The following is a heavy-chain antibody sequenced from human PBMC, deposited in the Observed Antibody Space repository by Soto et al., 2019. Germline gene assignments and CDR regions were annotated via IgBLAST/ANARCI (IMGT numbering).Heavy chain of an antibody. CDR3: AKALYPHSSGFLRSEGYYYGMDV. J-gene: IGHJ6*02. V-gene: IGHV3-23*01. CDR2: ISGSGGST. D-gene: IGHD6-19*01. CDR1: GFTFSSYA. Sequence: GGSLRLSXAASGFTFSSYAMSWVRQAPGKGLEWVSAISGSGGSTYYADSVKGRFTISRDNSKNTLYLQMNSLRAEDTAVYYCAKALYPHSSGFLRSEGYYYGMDVWGQGTTVTVSS.